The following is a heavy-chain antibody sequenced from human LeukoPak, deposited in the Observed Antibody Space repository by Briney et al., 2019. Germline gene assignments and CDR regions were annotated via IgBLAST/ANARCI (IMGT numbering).Heavy chain of an antibody. CDR3: AKASVPFTENNWFDH. D-gene: IGHD2-2*01. CDR2: LSDDGGQK. Sequence: GGSLRLSCAASGFSFNLFWMSWVRQAPGKGPEGVSALSDDGGQKFYLQSLKGRFTISRDNAKNSVFLKMSSLRAEDSALYSCAKASVPFTENNWFDHWGQGILVTVSS. CDR1: GFSFNLFW. J-gene: IGHJ5*02. V-gene: IGHV3-7*01.